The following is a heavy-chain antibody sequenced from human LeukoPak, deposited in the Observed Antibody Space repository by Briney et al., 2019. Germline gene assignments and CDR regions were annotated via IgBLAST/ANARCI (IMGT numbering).Heavy chain of an antibody. CDR1: GFTFSSCA. D-gene: IGHD3-3*01. CDR3: AKDHPTYDRRGY. Sequence: AGGSLRLSCAASGFTFSSCAMHWVRQAPGKGLEYVSVISSNGGSTYYSNSVKGRFTISRDNSKNMLYLQMNSLRAEDTAVYYCAKDHPTYDRRGYWGQGTLVTVSS. CDR2: ISSNGGST. V-gene: IGHV3-64*01. J-gene: IGHJ4*02.